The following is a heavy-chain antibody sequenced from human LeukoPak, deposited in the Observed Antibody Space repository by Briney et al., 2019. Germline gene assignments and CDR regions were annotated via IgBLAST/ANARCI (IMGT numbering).Heavy chain of an antibody. Sequence: MPSETLSLTCAVYGGSFSGYYWSWIRQPPGKGLEWIGEINHSGSTNYNPSLKSRVTISVDTSKNQFSLKLSSVTAADTAVYYCARGGPAQWLAKLDYWGQGTLVTVSS. D-gene: IGHD6-19*01. CDR3: ARGGPAQWLAKLDY. V-gene: IGHV4-34*01. CDR2: INHSGST. CDR1: GGSFSGYY. J-gene: IGHJ4*02.